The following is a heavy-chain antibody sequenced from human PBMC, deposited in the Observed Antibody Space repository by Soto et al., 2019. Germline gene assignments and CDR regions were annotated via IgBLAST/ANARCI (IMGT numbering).Heavy chain of an antibody. CDR1: GFSLSDYY. J-gene: IGHJ4*02. V-gene: IGHV3-72*01. Sequence: EVQLVESGGGLVQPGGSLRLTCAAFGFSLSDYYMDWVRQAPGKGLEWVGRSRTKTNSFTTEYAASVTGRFTISRDDSKNSLYLQMNSLKTEDTAVYFCARSSRVIVALDYWGQGTLVSVSS. CDR2: SRTKTNSFTT. CDR3: ARSSRVIVALDY. D-gene: IGHD5-12*01.